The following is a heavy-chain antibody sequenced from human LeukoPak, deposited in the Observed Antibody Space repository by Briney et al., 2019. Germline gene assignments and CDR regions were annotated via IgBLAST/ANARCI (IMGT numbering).Heavy chain of an antibody. Sequence: GASVKVSCKASGYTFTSYYTHWVRQAPGQGLEWMGIINPSGGSTSYAQKFQGRVTMTRDTSTSTVYMELSSLRSEGTAVYYCARDVFLSGTTPWNWFDPWGQGTLVTVSS. J-gene: IGHJ5*02. D-gene: IGHD1-20*01. CDR2: INPSGGST. CDR1: GYTFTSYY. CDR3: ARDVFLSGTTPWNWFDP. V-gene: IGHV1-46*01.